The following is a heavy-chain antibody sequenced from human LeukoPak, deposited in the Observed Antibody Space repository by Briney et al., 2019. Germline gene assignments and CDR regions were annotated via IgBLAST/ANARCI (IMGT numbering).Heavy chain of an antibody. V-gene: IGHV1-18*04. CDR1: GYTFTGYY. CDR2: ISAYNGNT. Sequence: ASVKVSCKASGYTFTGYYMHWVRQAPGQGLEWMGWISAYNGNTNYAQKLQGRVTMTTDTSTSTAYMELRSLRSDDTAVYYCARGTSIRYSSSWYHGMDVWGQGTTVTVSS. D-gene: IGHD6-13*01. CDR3: ARGTSIRYSSSWYHGMDV. J-gene: IGHJ6*02.